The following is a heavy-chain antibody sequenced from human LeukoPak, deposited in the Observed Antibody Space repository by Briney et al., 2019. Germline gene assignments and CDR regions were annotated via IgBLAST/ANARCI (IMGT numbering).Heavy chain of an antibody. V-gene: IGHV3-23*01. CDR2: ISGSGGTT. J-gene: IGHJ4*02. CDR1: GFTFSSYA. D-gene: IGHD3-10*01. Sequence: GGSLRLFCAASGFTFSSYAMSWVRGASGKGREWGSAISGSGGTTYYAYSVKGRFTISRDNSKNTLYLQMNSLRAEDTAIYYCATRITMVRGVTGPIFDYWGQGALVTVSS. CDR3: ATRITMVRGVTGPIFDY.